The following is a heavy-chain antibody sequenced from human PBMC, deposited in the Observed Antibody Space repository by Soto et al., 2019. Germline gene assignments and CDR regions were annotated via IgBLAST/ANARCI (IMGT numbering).Heavy chain of an antibody. CDR2: INPKFGDT. J-gene: IGHJ6*02. Sequence: QVQLVQSGAEVKEPGDSVRVSCAASGYTFTAYYIHWVRQAPGQGLEWLGWINPKFGDTTYAQDFKGRVSMTRDMSISTVYMELSRLTSDDTAIYYCARNVDYYYGPGSGNGHGFWGQGTTVTVFS. CDR1: GYTFTAYY. D-gene: IGHD3-10*01. CDR3: ARNVDYYYGPGSGNGHGF. V-gene: IGHV1-2*02.